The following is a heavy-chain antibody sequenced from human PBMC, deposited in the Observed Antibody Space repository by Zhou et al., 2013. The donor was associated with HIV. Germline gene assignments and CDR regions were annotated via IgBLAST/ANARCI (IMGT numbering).Heavy chain of an antibody. CDR1: GGTFSSYA. V-gene: IGHV1-69*05. D-gene: IGHD3-22*01. CDR3: ARGSAGGSYYDSSGLER. J-gene: IGHJ4*02. Sequence: GGTFSSYAISWVRQAPGQGLEWMGGIIPIFGTANYAQKFQGRVTITTDESTSTAYMELSSLRSEDTAVYYCARGSAGGSYYDSSGLERWGQGTLVTVSS. CDR2: IIPIFGTA.